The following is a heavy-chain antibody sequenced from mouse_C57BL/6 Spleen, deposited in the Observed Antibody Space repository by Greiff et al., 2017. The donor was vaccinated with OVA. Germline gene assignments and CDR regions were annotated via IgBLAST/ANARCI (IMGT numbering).Heavy chain of an antibody. CDR2: ISSGSSTI. J-gene: IGHJ1*03. CDR1: GFTFSDYG. Sequence: EVHLVESGGGLVKPGGSLKLSCAASGFTFSDYGMHWVRQAPEKGLEWVAYISSGSSTIYYADTVKGRFTISRDNAKNTLFLQMTSLRSEDTAMYYCAPITTVVATRYFDVWGTGTTVTVSS. D-gene: IGHD1-1*01. V-gene: IGHV5-17*01. CDR3: APITTVVATRYFDV.